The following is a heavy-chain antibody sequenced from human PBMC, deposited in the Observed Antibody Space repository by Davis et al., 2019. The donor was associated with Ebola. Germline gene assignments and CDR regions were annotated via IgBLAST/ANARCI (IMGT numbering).Heavy chain of an antibody. CDR1: GGSISSYY. J-gene: IGHJ3*02. CDR3: AREGCSTTRCSHGAFEI. Sequence: PSETLSLTCTVSGGSISSYYWSWIRQPPGKGLEWIGYIYYSGSTNYNPSLKSRVTISVDTSKNQFSLKLSSVTAADTAVYYCAREGCSTTRCSHGAFEIWGQGTMVTVSS. CDR2: IYYSGST. D-gene: IGHD2-2*01. V-gene: IGHV4-59*01.